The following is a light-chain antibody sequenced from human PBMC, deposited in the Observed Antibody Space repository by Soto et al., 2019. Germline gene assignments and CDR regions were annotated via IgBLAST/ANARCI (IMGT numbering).Light chain of an antibody. J-gene: IGKJ2*01. CDR3: QQYGSSPHT. CDR2: GAS. V-gene: IGKV3-20*01. Sequence: EIVLTQSPGTLSLSPGERATLSCRASQSVSSSYLAWYQHKPGQAPRLLIYGASSRATGIPDRFSGSGSGTDFTLTFRRLEPEDFAVYYCQQYGSSPHTFGQGTKLEIK. CDR1: QSVSSSY.